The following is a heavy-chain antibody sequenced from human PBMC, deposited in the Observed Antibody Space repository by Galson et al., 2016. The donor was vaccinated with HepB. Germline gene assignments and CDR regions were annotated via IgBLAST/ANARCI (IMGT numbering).Heavy chain of an antibody. J-gene: IGHJ6*02. CDR1: GFTFCIYA. D-gene: IGHD4-17*01. CDR2: ISNNGVST. V-gene: IGHV3-23*01. CDR3: VREDYGDDPVYYYYYGMDV. Sequence: SLRLSCAGSGFTFCIYAMSWVRQAPGKGLEWVSSISNNGVSTYYADSVKGRFTISRDNAKNTVYLQMNSLRAEDTALYYCVREDYGDDPVYYYYYGMDVWGQGTTVSVSS.